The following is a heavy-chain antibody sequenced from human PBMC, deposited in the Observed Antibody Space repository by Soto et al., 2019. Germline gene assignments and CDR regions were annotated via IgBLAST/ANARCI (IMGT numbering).Heavy chain of an antibody. CDR2: ITTDKGKT. CDR1: GYTFTSYG. J-gene: IGHJ5*02. CDR3: ARDFLPGQPWFDP. D-gene: IGHD6-13*01. V-gene: IGHV1-18*01. Sequence: GASVKVSCKTSGYTFTSYGISWVRQAPGQGLEWMGWITTDKGKTTYAQKFQGRVTMTTDTSTSTAYMELSSLRSEYTAVYYCARDFLPGQPWFDPWGQGTLVTVSS.